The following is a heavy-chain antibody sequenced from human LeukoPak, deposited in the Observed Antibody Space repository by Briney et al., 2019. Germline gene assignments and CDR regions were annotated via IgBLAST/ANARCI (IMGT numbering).Heavy chain of an antibody. CDR2: MNPNSGNT. CDR1: GYTFTSYD. J-gene: IGHJ6*03. CDR3: ARTIVRGVIGYYYYMDV. V-gene: IGHV1-8*01. D-gene: IGHD3-10*02. Sequence: ASVKVSCKASGYTFTSYDINWVRQATGQGLEWMGWMNPNSGNTGYAQKFQGRVTMTRNTSISTAYMELSSLRSEDTAVYYCARTIVRGVIGYYYYMDVWGKGTTVTISS.